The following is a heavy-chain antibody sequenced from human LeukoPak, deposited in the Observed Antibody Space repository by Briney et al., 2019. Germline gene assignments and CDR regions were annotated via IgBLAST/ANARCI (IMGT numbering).Heavy chain of an antibody. Sequence: GGSLRLSCAASGYTFSSYAMSWVRQAPGKGLEWVSLISDSGGSTYYADSVKGRFTISRDNSKNTLFLQMNSLRAEDTSVYYCTKSQAASTLRSFDYWGQGTLVTVSS. CDR3: TKSQAASTLRSFDY. J-gene: IGHJ4*02. D-gene: IGHD2-15*01. CDR1: GYTFSSYA. CDR2: ISDSGGST. V-gene: IGHV3-23*01.